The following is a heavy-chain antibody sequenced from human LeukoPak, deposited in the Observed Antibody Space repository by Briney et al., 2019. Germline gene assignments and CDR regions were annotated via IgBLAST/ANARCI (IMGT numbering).Heavy chain of an antibody. CDR3: AREYDLVTGLDY. V-gene: IGHV3-48*01. J-gene: IGHJ4*02. Sequence: GGSLRLSCGGSGFTFSTYNMHWVRQAPGKGLEWVSYISSSSDKIYYADSVKGRLTISRDNAKNSLYLQMSSLRVDDTALYYCAREYDLVTGLDYWGQGTLVTVSS. CDR2: ISSSSDKI. D-gene: IGHD3-9*01. CDR1: GFTFSTYN.